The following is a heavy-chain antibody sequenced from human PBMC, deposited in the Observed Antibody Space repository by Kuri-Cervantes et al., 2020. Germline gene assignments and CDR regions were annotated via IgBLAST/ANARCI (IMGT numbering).Heavy chain of an antibody. CDR2: IKSKTDGGTT. D-gene: IGHD1-14*01. CDR1: GFTFSSYG. V-gene: IGHV3-15*01. CDR3: TTVRDHTGPFDY. Sequence: GGSLRLSCAASGFTFSSYGMHWVRQAPGKGLEWVGRIKSKTDGGTTDYAAPVKGRFTISRDDSKNTLYLQMNSLKTEDTAVYYCTTVRDHTGPFDYWGQGTLVTVSS. J-gene: IGHJ4*02.